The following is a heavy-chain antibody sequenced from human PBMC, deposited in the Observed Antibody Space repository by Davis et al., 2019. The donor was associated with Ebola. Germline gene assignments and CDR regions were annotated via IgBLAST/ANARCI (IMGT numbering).Heavy chain of an antibody. V-gene: IGHV3-30-3*01. CDR3: ARDERTYHDSIYGMDV. D-gene: IGHD3-3*01. Sequence: PGGSLRLSCAASGFTFSNYAIRWVRQAPGKGLKWVAVISYDGGTKYYADSVKGRFTMSRDNSKNTLYLQMNSLRPEDTALYYCARDERTYHDSIYGMDVWGQGTTVTVSS. CDR2: ISYDGGTK. CDR1: GFTFSNYA. J-gene: IGHJ6*02.